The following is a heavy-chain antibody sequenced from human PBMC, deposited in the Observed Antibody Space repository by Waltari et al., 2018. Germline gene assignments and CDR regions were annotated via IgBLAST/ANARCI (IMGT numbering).Heavy chain of an antibody. CDR1: GYIFANYW. V-gene: IGHV5-51*01. J-gene: IGHJ4*02. D-gene: IGHD4-4*01. CDR2: IYPDDSDT. CDR3: ARHGPSNEADY. Sequence: EVQLVQSGAEVKKSGESLKISCKGSGYIFANYWIAWVRQMPGKGLEWLGIIYPDDSDTRYSPSFQGQVTISADKSLSTAYLQWSSLKASDTAMYFCARHGPSNEADYWGQGTLVTVSS.